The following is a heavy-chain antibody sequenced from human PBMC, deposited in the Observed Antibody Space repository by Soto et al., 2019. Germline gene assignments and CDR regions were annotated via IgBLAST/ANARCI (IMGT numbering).Heavy chain of an antibody. D-gene: IGHD3-10*01. CDR1: GGTFSSYA. J-gene: IGHJ6*02. V-gene: IGHV1-69*05. CDR2: IIASFGTA. CDR3: ARSHYYGSGSYVYYYYGMDV. Sequence: SVKVSCKASGGTFSSYAISWVRQAPGQGLEWMGGIIASFGTANYAQKFQGRVTITRDTSAGTAYMELSSLRSEDTAVYYCARSHYYGSGSYVYYYYGMDVWGQGTTVTVSS.